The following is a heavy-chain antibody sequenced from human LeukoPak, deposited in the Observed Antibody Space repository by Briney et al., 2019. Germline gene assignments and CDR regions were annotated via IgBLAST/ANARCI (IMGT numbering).Heavy chain of an antibody. CDR1: GGSFSGYY. J-gene: IGHJ6*03. CDR3: ARTTEGGYTYGYFYYYYMDV. D-gene: IGHD5-18*01. V-gene: IGHV4-59*01. CDR2: IYYSGST. Sequence: PSETLSLTCAVYGGSFSGYYWSWIRQPPGNGLEWIGYIYYSGSTNYNPSLKSRVTISVDTSKNQFSLKLTSVTAAGTAVYYCARTTEGGYTYGYFYYYYMDVWGKGTTVTISS.